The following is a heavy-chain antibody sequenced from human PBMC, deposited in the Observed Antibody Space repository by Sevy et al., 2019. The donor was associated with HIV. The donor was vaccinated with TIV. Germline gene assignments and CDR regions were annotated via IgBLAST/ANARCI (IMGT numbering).Heavy chain of an antibody. Sequence: GESLKISCKGSGYSFTSYWIGWVRQMPGKGLEWMGIIYPGHSDTRYSPSFQGQVTISADKSISTAYLQWSSLKASDTAMYYCARRRGDCSGGSCDAFDIWGQGTMVTVSS. D-gene: IGHD2-15*01. CDR2: IYPGHSDT. V-gene: IGHV5-51*01. CDR3: ARRRGDCSGGSCDAFDI. J-gene: IGHJ3*02. CDR1: GYSFTSYW.